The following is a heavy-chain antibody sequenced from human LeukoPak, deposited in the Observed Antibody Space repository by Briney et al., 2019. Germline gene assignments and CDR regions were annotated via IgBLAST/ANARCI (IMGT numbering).Heavy chain of an antibody. V-gene: IGHV4-61*02. CDR2: IYTSGST. J-gene: IGHJ4*02. Sequence: PSQTLSLTCTVSGGSISSGNYFWNWLRQAAGKGLEWIGRIYTSGSTNYNPSLKSRVTISVDTSKNQFSLKLSSVTAADTAVYYCARGGRDGYNYRGDFDYWGQGTLVTVSS. CDR3: ARGGRDGYNYRGDFDY. CDR1: GGSISSGNYF. D-gene: IGHD5-24*01.